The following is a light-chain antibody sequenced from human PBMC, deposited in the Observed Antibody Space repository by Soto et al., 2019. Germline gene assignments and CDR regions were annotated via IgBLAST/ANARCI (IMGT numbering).Light chain of an antibody. V-gene: IGLV2-11*01. CDR2: DVS. CDR1: SSDVGSYNY. J-gene: IGLJ3*02. Sequence: QSALTQPASVSGSPGQSITISCTGTSSDVGSYNYVSWYQQHPGKAPKLMIYDVSKRPSGVPDRFSGSKSGNTASLTISGLQAEDEADYYCCSYAGTYTYWVFGGGTKLTVL. CDR3: CSYAGTYTYWV.